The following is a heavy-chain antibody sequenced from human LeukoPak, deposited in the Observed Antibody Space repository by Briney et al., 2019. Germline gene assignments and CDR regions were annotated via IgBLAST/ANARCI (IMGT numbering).Heavy chain of an antibody. CDR3: ARGRLSPDY. Sequence: GGSLRLSCAAYGFTFSSYWMHLVRQAPGKGLVWVSHINSDGSSTNYADSVKGRFTISRDNAKNSLYLQMNSLRAEDTAVYYCARGRLSPDYWGQGTLVTVSS. V-gene: IGHV3-74*01. CDR2: INSDGSST. CDR1: GFTFSSYW. J-gene: IGHJ4*02. D-gene: IGHD3-16*02.